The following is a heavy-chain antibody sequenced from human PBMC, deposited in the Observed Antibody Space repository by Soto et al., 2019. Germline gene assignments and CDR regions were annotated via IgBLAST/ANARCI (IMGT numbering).Heavy chain of an antibody. D-gene: IGHD3-22*01. CDR2: VHYTGST. J-gene: IGHJ4*02. CDR1: DGSISRSTFY. Sequence: QLQLQESGPGLVKPSETLSLTCTVSDGSISRSTFYWGWIRQPPGKGLEWIGSVHYTGSTYYNPPLKSRVTMSVDSSKNHLSLKVSSVTAADTAVYYCARHLYSGESSGYYGYWGQGALVTVSS. CDR3: ARHLYSGESSGYYGY. V-gene: IGHV4-39*01.